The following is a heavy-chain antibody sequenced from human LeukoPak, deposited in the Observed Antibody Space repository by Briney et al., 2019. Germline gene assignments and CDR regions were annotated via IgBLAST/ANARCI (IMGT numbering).Heavy chain of an antibody. CDR1: GFTSRFSFSDYY. CDR2: ISNSVNTI. CDR3: VMTAGRAAATDH. Sequence: PGGSLRLSCAASGFTSRFSFSDYYMGWLRQAPGKGLEWLSFISNSVNTIHSADSVKDRLPISRDNAKSSLHLQMSSLRLVLPAPYYCVMTAGRAAATDHWGQGAVVTVCS. J-gene: IGHJ1*01. V-gene: IGHV3-11*04.